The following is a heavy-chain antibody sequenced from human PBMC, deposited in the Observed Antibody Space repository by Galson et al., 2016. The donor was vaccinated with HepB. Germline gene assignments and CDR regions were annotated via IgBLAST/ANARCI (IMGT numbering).Heavy chain of an antibody. Sequence: SVKVSCKASGYTFTNYAIHWVRQAPGQRLEWMGWINADNGDTKCSQRFQGRVTITRDTSSNTAYMELSSLRSEDTAAYYCARDLTDASYYTMDVWGLGTTVTVSS. CDR2: INADNGDT. D-gene: IGHD3-10*01. V-gene: IGHV1-3*01. CDR1: GYTFTNYA. J-gene: IGHJ6*02. CDR3: ARDLTDASYYTMDV.